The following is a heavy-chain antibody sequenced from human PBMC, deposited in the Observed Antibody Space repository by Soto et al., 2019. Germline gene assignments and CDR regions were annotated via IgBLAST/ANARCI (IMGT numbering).Heavy chain of an antibody. CDR3: ARVLRIAVADNYYYDGMDV. J-gene: IGHJ6*02. Sequence: QVQLVQSGAEVKKPGSSVKVSCKASGGTFSSYAISWVRQAPGQGLEWMGGIIPIFGTANYAQKFQGRVTITADKSPSTAYMELSSLRPEDTAVYYCARVLRIAVADNYYYDGMDVWGQGTTVTVSS. D-gene: IGHD6-19*01. CDR1: GGTFSSYA. CDR2: IIPIFGTA. V-gene: IGHV1-69*06.